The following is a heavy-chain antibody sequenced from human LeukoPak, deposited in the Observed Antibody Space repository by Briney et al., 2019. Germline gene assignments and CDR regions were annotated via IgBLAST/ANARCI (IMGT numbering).Heavy chain of an antibody. CDR1: GLNFADYA. J-gene: IGHJ4*02. D-gene: IGHD3-10*01. CDR3: ARVGGRGSIGGDC. CDR2: ISADGGTT. Sequence: GGSLRLSCVVSGLNFADYAMHWVRQPPGKGLEWVSLISADGGTTFSADSVKGRFTVSRDNAKNTLYLQMSSLRAEDTAMYFCARVGGRGSIGGDCWGQGTLVTVSS. V-gene: IGHV3-43*02.